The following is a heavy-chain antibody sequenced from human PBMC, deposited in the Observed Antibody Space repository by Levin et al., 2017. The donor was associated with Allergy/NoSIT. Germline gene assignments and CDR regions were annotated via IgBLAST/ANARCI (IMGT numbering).Heavy chain of an antibody. D-gene: IGHD2-21*01. V-gene: IGHV3-30*18. CDR3: AKDEGYLWFDP. CDR2: ISYDGSNK. CDR1: GFTFSSYG. J-gene: IGHJ5*02. Sequence: GGSLRLSCAASGFTFSSYGMHWVRQAPGKGLEWVAVISYDGSNKYYADSVKGRFTISRDNSKNTLYLQMNSLRAEDTAVYYCAKDEGYLWFDPWGQGTLVTVSS.